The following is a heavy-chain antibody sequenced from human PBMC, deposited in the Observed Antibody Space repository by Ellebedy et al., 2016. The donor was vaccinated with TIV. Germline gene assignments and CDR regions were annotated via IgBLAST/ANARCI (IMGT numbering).Heavy chain of an antibody. J-gene: IGHJ4*02. CDR2: LTGSGFVS. CDR3: AKTAGSGSYCYDY. V-gene: IGHV3-23*01. Sequence: GESLKISCAASGFTFTDYAMNWVRQAPGKGLAWVSTLTGSGFVSYYADSVKGRFTVSRDKSKNTLSLQMDSLRAEDTAVNHCAKTAGSGSYCYDYWGQGTLVAVSS. D-gene: IGHD3-10*01. CDR1: GFTFTDYA.